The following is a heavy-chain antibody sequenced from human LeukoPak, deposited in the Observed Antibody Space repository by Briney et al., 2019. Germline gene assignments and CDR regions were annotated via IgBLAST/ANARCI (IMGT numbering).Heavy chain of an antibody. D-gene: IGHD3-16*01. CDR1: GFTFSSYW. V-gene: IGHV3-7*01. Sequence: GGSLRLSCAASGFTFSSYWMSWVRQAPGKGLEWVANINEDGSDKYYVDSVKGRFTISRDNAKNSLYQQMNSLRAEDTAVYYCARDSGGSSEGAFDIWGQGTMVTVSS. J-gene: IGHJ3*02. CDR2: INEDGSDK. CDR3: ARDSGGSSEGAFDI.